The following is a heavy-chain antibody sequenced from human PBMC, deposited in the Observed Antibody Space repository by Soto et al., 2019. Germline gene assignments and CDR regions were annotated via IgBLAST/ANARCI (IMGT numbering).Heavy chain of an antibody. CDR1: GFTFSNYW. CDR3: VRGEGGWETY. Sequence: EVQLMESGGGLVQPGGSLRLSCAASGFTFSNYWMHWVRQAPGKGLVWVSRINSDGSSTTYADSVKGRFTISRDNAKNTLYLQMNSLRAEDTAVYYCVRGEGGWETYWGQGTLVTVSS. CDR2: INSDGSST. V-gene: IGHV3-74*01. J-gene: IGHJ4*02. D-gene: IGHD6-19*01.